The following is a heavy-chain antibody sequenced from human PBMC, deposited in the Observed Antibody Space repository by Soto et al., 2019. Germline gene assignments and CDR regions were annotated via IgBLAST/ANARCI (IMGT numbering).Heavy chain of an antibody. CDR3: VKDAGRSYYDSSGLAPDYFDY. Sequence: GGSLRLSCSASGFTFSSYAMHWVRQSPGKGLEYVSAISSNGGSTYYADSVKGRFTISRDNSKNTLYLQMSSLRAEDTAVYYCVKDAGRSYYDSSGLAPDYFDYWGQGILVTVSS. V-gene: IGHV3-64D*06. CDR1: GFTFSSYA. CDR2: ISSNGGST. D-gene: IGHD3-22*01. J-gene: IGHJ4*02.